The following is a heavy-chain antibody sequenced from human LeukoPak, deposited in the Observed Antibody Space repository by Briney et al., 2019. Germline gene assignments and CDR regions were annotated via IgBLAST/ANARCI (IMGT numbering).Heavy chain of an antibody. CDR1: GYTLTELS. D-gene: IGHD5-18*01. J-gene: IGHJ3*02. CDR3: ARARGYSYGSGSKDAFDI. CDR2: IIPIFGTA. Sequence: GASVKVSCKVSGYTLTELSMHWVRQAPGKGLEWMGGIIPIFGTANYAQKFQGRVTITADESTSTAYMELSSLRSEDTAVYYCARARGYSYGSGSKDAFDIWGQGTMVTVSS. V-gene: IGHV1-69*13.